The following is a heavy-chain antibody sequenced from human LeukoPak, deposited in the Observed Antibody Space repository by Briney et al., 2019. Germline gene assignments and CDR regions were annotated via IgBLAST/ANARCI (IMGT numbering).Heavy chain of an antibody. Sequence: GGSLRLSCAASGFTFSSYSMNWVRQAPGKGLEWVSSISSSSTYIYYADSVKGRFTISRDNAKNSLYLQMNSLRAEDTAVYYCARGDDFWSGYSPIDYWGQGTLVTVSS. J-gene: IGHJ4*02. D-gene: IGHD3-3*01. CDR1: GFTFSSYS. CDR3: ARGDDFWSGYSPIDY. CDR2: ISSSSTYI. V-gene: IGHV3-21*01.